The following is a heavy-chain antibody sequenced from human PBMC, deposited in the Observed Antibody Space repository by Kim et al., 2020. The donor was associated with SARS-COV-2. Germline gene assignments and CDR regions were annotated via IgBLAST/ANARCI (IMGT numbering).Heavy chain of an antibody. V-gene: IGHV4-34*01. D-gene: IGHD2-8*02. J-gene: IGHJ6*02. CDR3: ARGPRYLLDYYYYYGMDV. CDR2: INHSGST. Sequence: SETLSLTCAVYGGSFSGYYWSWIRQPPGKGLEWIGEINHSGSTTYNPSLKSRVTISVDTSKNQFSLKLSSVTAADTAVYYCARGPRYLLDYYYYYGMDVWGQGTTVTVSS. CDR1: GGSFSGYY.